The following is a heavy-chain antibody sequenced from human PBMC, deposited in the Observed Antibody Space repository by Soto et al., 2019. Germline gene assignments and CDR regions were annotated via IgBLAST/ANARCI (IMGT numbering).Heavy chain of an antibody. CDR1: GFTFSSYV. CDR2: ISYDGSNK. Sequence: QVQLVESGGGVVQPGRSLRLSCAASGFTFSSYVMHWVRQAPGKGLEWVAVISYDGSNKYYADSVKGRFTISRDNSKNTLYLQMNSLRAEDTAVYYCAKGEGGLYYFDYWGQGTLVTVSS. J-gene: IGHJ4*02. D-gene: IGHD5-12*01. CDR3: AKGEGGLYYFDY. V-gene: IGHV3-30*18.